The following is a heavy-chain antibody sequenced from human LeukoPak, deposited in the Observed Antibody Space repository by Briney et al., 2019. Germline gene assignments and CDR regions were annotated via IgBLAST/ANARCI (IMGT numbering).Heavy chain of an antibody. D-gene: IGHD3-16*02. CDR3: ARDFLSYPDY. Sequence: GGSLRLSCAASGFTFSSYGMHWVRQAPGKGLVWVSRINTDGSSTSYADSVEGRFTISRDNTKNTLYLQMNSLRAEDTAVYYCARDFLSYPDYWGQGTLVTVSS. CDR1: GFTFSSYG. CDR2: INTDGSST. V-gene: IGHV3-74*01. J-gene: IGHJ4*02.